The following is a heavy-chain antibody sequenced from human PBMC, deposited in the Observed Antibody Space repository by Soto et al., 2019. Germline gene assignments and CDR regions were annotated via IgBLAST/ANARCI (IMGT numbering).Heavy chain of an antibody. J-gene: IGHJ4*02. CDR2: FDGSVGHT. Sequence: VGSLRLSCAASGFSFSSYAVSWVRQAPGKGLEWVSVFDGSVGHTYYTNSVKGRFTISNDNSKNTLFLQMNSLKAEDTAVYFCAKHPQYDSGWPLHYWGQGTLVTVSS. CDR3: AKHPQYDSGWPLHY. V-gene: IGHV3-23*01. D-gene: IGHD6-19*01. CDR1: GFSFSSYA.